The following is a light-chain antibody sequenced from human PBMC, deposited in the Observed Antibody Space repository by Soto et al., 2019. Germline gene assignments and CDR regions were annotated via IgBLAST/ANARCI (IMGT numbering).Light chain of an antibody. V-gene: IGKV1-39*01. CDR2: SAT. CDR3: QQTYTIPWT. J-gene: IGKJ1*01. CDR1: QSFSNY. Sequence: DIQMTQSPSSVSASVGDRITITCRTSQSFSNYLTWYQHKPGKAPKLLIYSATVLQSGVPSRFSGGGSGTDFTLTISRLQPEDSATYYCQQTYTIPWTFGQGTTVEIK.